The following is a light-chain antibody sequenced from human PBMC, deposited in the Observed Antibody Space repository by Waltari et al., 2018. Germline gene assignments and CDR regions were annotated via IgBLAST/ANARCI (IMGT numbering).Light chain of an antibody. CDR1: NSDVGGYNY. CDR2: DVT. Sequence: QSALTQPRSVSGSPGQSVTISCSGSNSDVGGYNYVSWYQQHPGKAPKLMISDVTKRPSGVPDRFSGSKSGNTASLNISGLQAEDEADYYCSSYAGSSVAFGGGTKLTVL. J-gene: IGLJ2*01. V-gene: IGLV2-11*01. CDR3: SSYAGSSVA.